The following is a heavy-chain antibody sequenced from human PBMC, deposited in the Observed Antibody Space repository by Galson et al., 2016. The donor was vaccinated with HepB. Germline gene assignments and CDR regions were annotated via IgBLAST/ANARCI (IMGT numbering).Heavy chain of an antibody. CDR3: ARCNSASCYGEEIDL. CDR1: GYKFSIYG. CDR2: ISPYNGKT. D-gene: IGHD2-2*01. J-gene: IGHJ4*02. V-gene: IGHV1-18*04. Sequence: SVKVSCKAFGYKFSIYGINWVRQAPGQGLEWMRWISPYNGKTNSPRKFQGRVTMTTDTPTNIAYMELRSLRSDDAAVYYCARCNSASCYGEEIDLWGQGTLVTVSS.